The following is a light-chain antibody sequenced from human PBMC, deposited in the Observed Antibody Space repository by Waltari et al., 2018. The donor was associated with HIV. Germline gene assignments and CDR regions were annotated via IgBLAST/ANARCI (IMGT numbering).Light chain of an antibody. CDR2: RNN. CDR3: ATWDDTLSGHVV. Sequence: QSVLTQPPSASGPPGQRINIPCSGSSSNIGSNYVYWYQQLPGTAPKLLIYRNNQRPSGVPDRFSGSKSGTSASLAISGLRSEDEADYYCATWDDTLSGHVVFGGGTKLNVL. V-gene: IGLV1-47*01. CDR1: SSNIGSNY. J-gene: IGLJ2*01.